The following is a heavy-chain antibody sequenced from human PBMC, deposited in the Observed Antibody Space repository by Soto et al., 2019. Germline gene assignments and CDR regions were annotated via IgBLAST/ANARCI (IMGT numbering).Heavy chain of an antibody. D-gene: IGHD6-19*01. V-gene: IGHV4-31*03. CDR1: GGSISSGGYY. Sequence: SETLSLTCTVSGGSISSGGYYWSWIRQHPGKGLEWIGYIYYSGSTYYNPSLKSRVTISVDTSKNQFSLKLSSVTAADTAVYYCARDPTYSSGWSYYYYGMDVWGQGTTVTVSS. J-gene: IGHJ6*02. CDR2: IYYSGST. CDR3: ARDPTYSSGWSYYYYGMDV.